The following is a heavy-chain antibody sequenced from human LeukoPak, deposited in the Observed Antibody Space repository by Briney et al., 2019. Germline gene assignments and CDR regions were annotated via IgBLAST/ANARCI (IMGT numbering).Heavy chain of an antibody. CDR2: ISWNSCSL. D-gene: IGHD2-2*01. CDR1: GFTFDDYA. Sequence: GGSLRLSCAASGFTFDDYAMHWVRQAPGKGLEWVSGISWNSCSLGFADSVKGRFTISRDNAKNYLYLQMNNLRAEDTALYYCAKGGYCSSTSCYDYYYYYMDVWGKGTTVTVSS. V-gene: IGHV3-9*01. CDR3: AKGGYCSSTSCYDYYYYYMDV. J-gene: IGHJ6*03.